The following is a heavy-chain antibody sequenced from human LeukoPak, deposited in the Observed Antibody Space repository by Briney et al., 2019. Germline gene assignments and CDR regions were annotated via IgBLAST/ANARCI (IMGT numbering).Heavy chain of an antibody. CDR2: MNPNSGNT. D-gene: IGHD1-26*01. CDR3: ARENQLGATIYYYYMDV. J-gene: IGHJ6*03. V-gene: IGHV1-8*02. CDR1: GYTFTGYY. Sequence: ASVKVSYKASGYTFTGYYMHWVRQAPGQGLEWMGWMNPNSGNTGYAQKFQGRVTMTRNTSISTAYMELSSLRSEDTAVYYCARENQLGATIYYYYMDVWGKGTTVTVSS.